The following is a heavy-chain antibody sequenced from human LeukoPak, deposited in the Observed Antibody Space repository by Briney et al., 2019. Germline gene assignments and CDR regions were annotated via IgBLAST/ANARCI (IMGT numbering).Heavy chain of an antibody. J-gene: IGHJ3*02. CDR2: INHSGST. CDR3: ARGRITMVRGVKRHAFDI. D-gene: IGHD3-10*01. Sequence: SETLSLTCAVYGGSFSGYYWSWIRQPPGKGLEWIGEINHSGSTNYNPSLKSRVTISVDTSKNQFSLKLSSVTAADTAVYYCARGRITMVRGVKRHAFDIWGQGTMVTVSS. CDR1: GGSFSGYY. V-gene: IGHV4-34*01.